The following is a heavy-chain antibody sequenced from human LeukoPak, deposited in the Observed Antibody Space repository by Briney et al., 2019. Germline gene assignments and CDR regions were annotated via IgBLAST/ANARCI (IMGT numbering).Heavy chain of an antibody. CDR1: GFTFSSDR. J-gene: IGHJ6*03. V-gene: IGHV3-23*01. Sequence: GGSLRLSCVASGFTFSSDRMNWVRQAPGKGLEWVSAISGSGGSTYYADSVKGRFTISRDNSKNTLYLQMNSLRAEDTAVYYCAKGPSGDYYYYYYMDVWGKGTTVTVSS. CDR2: ISGSGGST. D-gene: IGHD4-17*01. CDR3: AKGPSGDYYYYYYMDV.